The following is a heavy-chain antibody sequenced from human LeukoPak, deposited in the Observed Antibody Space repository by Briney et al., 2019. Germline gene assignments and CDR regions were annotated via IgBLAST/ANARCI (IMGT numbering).Heavy chain of an antibody. CDR1: GGSISSGGYY. J-gene: IGHJ4*02. CDR3: ARDGRNYGDFFAFDY. CDR2: IYCSGST. D-gene: IGHD4-17*01. Sequence: SETLSLTCTVSGGSISSGGYYWSWIRQHPGKGLEWIGYIYCSGSTYYNPSLKSRVTISVDTSKNQFSLKLSSVTAADTAVYYCARDGRNYGDFFAFDYWGQGTLVTVSS. V-gene: IGHV4-31*03.